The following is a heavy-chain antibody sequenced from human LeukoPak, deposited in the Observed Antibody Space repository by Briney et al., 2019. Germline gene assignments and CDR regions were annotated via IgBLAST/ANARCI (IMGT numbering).Heavy chain of an antibody. J-gene: IGHJ4*02. Sequence: PGGSLRLSCAASGFTFYDYAMHWGRPAPGKGLEWVSGISWNSGSIGYADSVKGRFTISRDNAKNSLYLQMNSLRAEDTALYYCAKGAVVGRDGAAGGPYYFDYWGQGTLVTVSS. CDR2: ISWNSGSI. D-gene: IGHD5-24*01. CDR1: GFTFYDYA. CDR3: AKGAVVGRDGAAGGPYYFDY. V-gene: IGHV3-9*01.